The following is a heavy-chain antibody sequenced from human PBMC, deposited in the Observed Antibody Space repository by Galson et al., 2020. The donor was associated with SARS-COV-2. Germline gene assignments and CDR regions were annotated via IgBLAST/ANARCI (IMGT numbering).Heavy chain of an antibody. V-gene: IGHV3-23*01. D-gene: IGHD4-17*01. Sequence: GGSLRLSCAASGFTFSTYVMYWVRLAPGRGLEWVSTIDSSGYNTYYAASVRGRFTISRDNAKSTLYLQMDSLGVEDTAVYYCARDNRVYGIDSWGQGTLVTVSS. J-gene: IGHJ4*02. CDR1: GFTFSTYV. CDR3: ARDNRVYGIDS. CDR2: IDSSGYNT.